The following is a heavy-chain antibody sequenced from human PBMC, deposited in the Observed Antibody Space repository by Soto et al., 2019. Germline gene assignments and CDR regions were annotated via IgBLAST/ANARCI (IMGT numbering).Heavy chain of an antibody. Sequence: PSXTLSLTCTVSGGSMSSSSYYWCWIRQPPGKGLEWIGSIYYSGSTYYNPSLKSRVTISVDTSKNQFSLKLSSVTAADTAVYYCARLFAKNWFDPWGQGTLVTVSS. J-gene: IGHJ5*02. CDR2: IYYSGST. CDR1: GGSMSSSSYY. V-gene: IGHV4-39*01. CDR3: ARLFAKNWFDP.